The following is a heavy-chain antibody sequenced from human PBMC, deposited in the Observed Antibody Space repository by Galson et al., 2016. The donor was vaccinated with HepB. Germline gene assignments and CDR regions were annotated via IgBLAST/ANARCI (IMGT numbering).Heavy chain of an antibody. CDR3: ASNRIVAAAKGDGYFDL. CDR1: GGSITSDGYY. Sequence: LTCTVSGGSITSDGYYWNWIRQHPGKGLAWIGYIYHSGSTYCIPSLRSRVTIAVDTSKNQFSLKLNSLTAADTAVYYCASNRIVAAAKGDGYFDLWGRGTLVTVSS. CDR2: IYHSGST. V-gene: IGHV4-31*03. D-gene: IGHD1-26*01. J-gene: IGHJ2*01.